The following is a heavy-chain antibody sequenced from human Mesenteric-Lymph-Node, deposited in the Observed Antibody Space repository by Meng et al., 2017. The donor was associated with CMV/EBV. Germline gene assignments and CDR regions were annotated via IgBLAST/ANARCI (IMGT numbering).Heavy chain of an antibody. J-gene: IGHJ6*02. CDR1: GFTFTSYA. D-gene: IGHD1-1*01. CDR3: AKSRTGTHYGMDV. Sequence: GESLKISCAASGFTFTSYAMTWVRQAPGKGLEWLSTISGSGGSTYYADSVEGRFTISRDNSKNTLYLQISSLRVEDTAVYYCAKSRTGTHYGMDVWGQGTTVTVSS. CDR2: ISGSGGST. V-gene: IGHV3-23*01.